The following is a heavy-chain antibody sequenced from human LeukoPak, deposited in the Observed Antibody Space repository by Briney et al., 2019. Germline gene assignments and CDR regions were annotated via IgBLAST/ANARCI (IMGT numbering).Heavy chain of an antibody. J-gene: IGHJ4*02. V-gene: IGHV1-24*01. CDR1: GYTLTELS. D-gene: IGHD3-22*01. CDR3: ARSPAYYYDSSGVYYFDY. Sequence: ASVKVSCKVSGYTLTELSMHWVRQAPGKGLEWMGGFDPEDGETIYAQKFQGRVTMTEDTSTDTAYMELSSLRSEDTAVYYCARSPAYYYDSSGVYYFDYWGQGTLVTVSS. CDR2: FDPEDGET.